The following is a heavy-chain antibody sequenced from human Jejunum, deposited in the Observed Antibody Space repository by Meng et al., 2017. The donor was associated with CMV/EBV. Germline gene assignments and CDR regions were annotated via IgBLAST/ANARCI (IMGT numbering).Heavy chain of an antibody. Sequence: LSCTAAEFTFTNYAMSWVRQAPGKGLEWVSTVRASGESSYYADSVKGRFAIFRDNSKNTLYLEMNNLRAEDTAIYYCATSYGPGGYWGHGTLVTVSS. V-gene: IGHV3-23*01. D-gene: IGHD3-10*01. CDR1: EFTFTNYA. J-gene: IGHJ4*01. CDR3: ATSYGPGGY. CDR2: VRASGESS.